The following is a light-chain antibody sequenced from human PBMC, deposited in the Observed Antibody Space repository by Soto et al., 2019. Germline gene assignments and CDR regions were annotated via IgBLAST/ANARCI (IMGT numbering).Light chain of an antibody. CDR3: SSYTSSSSLV. V-gene: IGLV2-14*01. J-gene: IGLJ3*02. CDR1: SSDVGGYNY. CDR2: EVS. Sequence: QSVLTQPASVSGSPGQSITISCTGTSSDVGGYNYVSWYQHHPGKAPKLMIFEVSSRPSGVSNRFSGSKSGNTASLTISGLQAEDEADYYCSSYTSSSSLVFGGGTKLTVL.